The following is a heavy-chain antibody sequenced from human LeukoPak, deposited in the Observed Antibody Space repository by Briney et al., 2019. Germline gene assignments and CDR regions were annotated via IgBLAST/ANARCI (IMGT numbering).Heavy chain of an antibody. CDR2: IRSSSSYI. CDR3: AGGYSGSYSYYYYGMDV. D-gene: IGHD1-26*01. J-gene: IGHJ6*02. V-gene: IGHV3-21*01. Sequence: PGGSLRLSCAASGFTFSSYSMNWVRQSPGKGLKWVSSIRSSSSYIYYADSVKGRFTIPRDNAKNSLYLQMNSLRAEDTAVYYCAGGYSGSYSYYYYGMDVWGQGTTVTVSS. CDR1: GFTFSSYS.